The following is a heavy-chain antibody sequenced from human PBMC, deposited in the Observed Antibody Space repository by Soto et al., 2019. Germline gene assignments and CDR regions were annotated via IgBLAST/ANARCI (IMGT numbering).Heavy chain of an antibody. Sequence: SETLSLTCNVSGVFISNYYWSWILQPTGKGLEWIGYIYYSGSTNYNPSLKSRVTISIDASKNQLSLRLNSVTAADTAVYYCTRDRMIRGAYYGMDVWGQGTTVT. J-gene: IGHJ6*02. V-gene: IGHV4-59*08. CDR2: IYYSGST. CDR3: TRDRMIRGAYYGMDV. D-gene: IGHD3-10*01. CDR1: GVFISNYY.